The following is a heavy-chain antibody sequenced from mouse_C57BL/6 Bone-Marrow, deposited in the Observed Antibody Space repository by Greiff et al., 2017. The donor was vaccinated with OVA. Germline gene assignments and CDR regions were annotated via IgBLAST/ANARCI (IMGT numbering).Heavy chain of an antibody. CDR1: GFSLTSYG. V-gene: IGHV2-2*01. D-gene: IGHD2-4*01. J-gene: IGHJ3*01. CDR3: ARNSDYGAWCAY. CDR2: IWRGGST. Sequence: VQLVESGPGLVQPSQSLSITCTVSGFSLTSYGVHWVRQSPGKGLEWLGVIWRGGSTDYYAAFISRLSISKDNSKSQVFFKMNSLQAEDTAIYYCARNSDYGAWCAYWGQGTLVTVSA.